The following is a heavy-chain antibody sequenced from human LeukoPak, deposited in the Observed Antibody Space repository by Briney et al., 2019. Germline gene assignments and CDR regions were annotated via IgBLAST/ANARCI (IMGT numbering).Heavy chain of an antibody. Sequence: GGSLRLSCAASGFFFNTYWMSWVRQAPGKGLEWVSAISGSGGSTYYADSVKGRFTISRDNSKNTLYLQMNSLRAEDTAVYYCAKDQGNYYGSGSYYGGYYYYGMDVWGQGTTVTVSS. V-gene: IGHV3-23*01. D-gene: IGHD3-10*01. J-gene: IGHJ6*02. CDR1: GFFFNTYW. CDR2: ISGSGGST. CDR3: AKDQGNYYGSGSYYGGYYYYGMDV.